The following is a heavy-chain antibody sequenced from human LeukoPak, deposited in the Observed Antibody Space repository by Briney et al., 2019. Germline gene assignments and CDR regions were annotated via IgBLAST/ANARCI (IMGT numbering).Heavy chain of an antibody. CDR3: AREGGDGYKGTAFDY. D-gene: IGHD5-24*01. CDR2: INPSGGST. Sequence: ASVKVSCKASGYTFTGYYMHWVRQAPGQGLEWMGIINPSGGSTSYAQKFQGRVTMTRDTSTSTVYMELSSLRSEDTAVYYCAREGGDGYKGTAFDYWGQGTLVTVSS. CDR1: GYTFTGYY. V-gene: IGHV1-46*01. J-gene: IGHJ4*02.